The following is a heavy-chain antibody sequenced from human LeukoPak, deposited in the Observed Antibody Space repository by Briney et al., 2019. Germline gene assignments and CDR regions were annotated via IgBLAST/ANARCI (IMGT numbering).Heavy chain of an antibody. CDR3: ARGNIVVVPAATYYYHYGMDV. V-gene: IGHV3-30-3*01. Sequence: GGSLRLSCAASGFTFSSYAMHWVRQAPGKGLEWVAVISYDGSNKYYADSVKGRFTISRDNSKNTLYLQMNSLRAEDTAVYYCARGNIVVVPAATYYYHYGMDVWGQGTTVTVSS. D-gene: IGHD2-2*01. J-gene: IGHJ6*02. CDR2: ISYDGSNK. CDR1: GFTFSSYA.